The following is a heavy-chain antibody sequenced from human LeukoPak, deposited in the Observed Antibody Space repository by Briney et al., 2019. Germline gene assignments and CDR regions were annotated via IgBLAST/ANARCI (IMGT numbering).Heavy chain of an antibody. D-gene: IGHD4-17*01. J-gene: IGHJ4*02. V-gene: IGHV3-74*01. CDR1: GFTLNGYW. CDR2: INSDGSTT. Sequence: GGSLRLSCAAPGFTLNGYWMHWVRQAPGKGLVWVSRINSDGSTTSYADSVKGRFTISRDNAKNTLYLQMNSLRAEDTAVYYCARTTVTTVPYFDYWGQGTLVTVSS. CDR3: ARTTVTTVPYFDY.